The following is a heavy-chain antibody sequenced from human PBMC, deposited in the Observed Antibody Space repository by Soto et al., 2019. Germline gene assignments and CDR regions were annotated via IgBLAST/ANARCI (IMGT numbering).Heavy chain of an antibody. J-gene: IGHJ4*02. D-gene: IGHD1-1*01. Sequence: QVHLVQSGAEVKKPGASVKVSCKASGYTFTSYGITWVRQAPGQGLEWMGWISAHNGNTDYAQKLQGRVIVTRDASTGTAYMELRGVRSDATGVYYCGRERYGDYWGQGAVVTASS. CDR1: GYTFTSYG. CDR3: GRERYGDY. V-gene: IGHV1-18*01. CDR2: ISAHNGNT.